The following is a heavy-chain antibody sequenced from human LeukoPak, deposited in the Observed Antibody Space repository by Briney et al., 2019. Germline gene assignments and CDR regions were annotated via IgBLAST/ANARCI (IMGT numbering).Heavy chain of an antibody. J-gene: IGHJ3*02. Sequence: SETLSLTCTVSGYSISTGYYWGWIRQPPGKGLEWIAAIYHNGATYYNPSLKSRLTVSVDASKNQFSLKLSSVTAADTAVYYCATSMVRGVYADAAFDIWGQGTMVTVSS. CDR3: ATSMVRGVYADAAFDI. D-gene: IGHD3-10*01. CDR1: GYSISTGYY. CDR2: IYHNGAT. V-gene: IGHV4-38-2*02.